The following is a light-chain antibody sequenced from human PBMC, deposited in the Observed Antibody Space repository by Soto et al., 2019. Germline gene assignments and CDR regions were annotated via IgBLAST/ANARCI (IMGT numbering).Light chain of an antibody. V-gene: IGKV3-11*01. Sequence: EIVLTQSPATLSLSPGERATPSCRASQSVGSFLAWYQQKPGQAPRLLIYDTSIRATGIPARFSGSGSGTDFTLTISSLEPDDFAVYYCQQRNSWPPTFTFGQGTRLEIK. CDR2: DTS. CDR3: QQRNSWPPTFT. J-gene: IGKJ5*01. CDR1: QSVGSF.